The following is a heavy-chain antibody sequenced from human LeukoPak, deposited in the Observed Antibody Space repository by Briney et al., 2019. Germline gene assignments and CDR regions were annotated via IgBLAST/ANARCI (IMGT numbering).Heavy chain of an antibody. CDR1: GGSFSGYY. CDR3: ARGPRYSSSWSLGGWFDP. Sequence: SETLSLTCAVYGGSFSGYYWSWIRQPPGKGLEWIGEINYSGSTNYNPSLKSRVTISVDTSKNQFSLKLSSVTAADTAVYYCARGPRYSSSWSLGGWFDPWGQGTLVTVSS. CDR2: INYSGST. D-gene: IGHD6-13*01. J-gene: IGHJ5*02. V-gene: IGHV4-34*01.